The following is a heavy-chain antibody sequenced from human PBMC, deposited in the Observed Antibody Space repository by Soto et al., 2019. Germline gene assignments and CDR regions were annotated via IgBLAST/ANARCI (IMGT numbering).Heavy chain of an antibody. Sequence: SVKVSCKASGGTFSSYAISWVRQAPGQGLEWMGGIIPIFGTANYAQKFQGRVTITADESTSTAYMELSSLRSEDTAVYYCAKSSVSSGWYPAGMDVWAQGTTVPVSS. V-gene: IGHV1-69*13. D-gene: IGHD6-19*01. J-gene: IGHJ6*01. CDR3: AKSSVSSGWYPAGMDV. CDR1: GGTFSSYA. CDR2: IIPIFGTA.